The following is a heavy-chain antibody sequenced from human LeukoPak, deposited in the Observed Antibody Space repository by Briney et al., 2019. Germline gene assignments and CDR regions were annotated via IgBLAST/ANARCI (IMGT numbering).Heavy chain of an antibody. J-gene: IGHJ6*02. CDR1: GGTFSSYA. Sequence: SVKVSYKASGGTFSSYAISWVRQAPGQGLEWMGGIIPIFGTANYAQKFQGRVTITADESTSTAYMELSSLRSEDTAVYYCATGNIVVVPAAIHDYYYGMDVWGQGTTVTVSS. D-gene: IGHD2-2*01. CDR2: IIPIFGTA. V-gene: IGHV1-69*13. CDR3: ATGNIVVVPAAIHDYYYGMDV.